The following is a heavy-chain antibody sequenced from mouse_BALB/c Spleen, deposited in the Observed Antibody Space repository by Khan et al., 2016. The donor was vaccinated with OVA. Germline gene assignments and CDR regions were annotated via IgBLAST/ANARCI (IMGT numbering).Heavy chain of an antibody. Sequence: QVQLKQSGPGLVQPSQSLSITCTVSGFSLTAYGIHWVHQSPGKGLEWLGVIWSGGTSDYNAPFISRLSFSKDNSKSQVFFKMNSLQADDTAIYYCARNSYRYDFTYWGQGTLVTVSA. CDR1: GFSLTAYG. V-gene: IGHV2-2*01. J-gene: IGHJ3*01. CDR3: ARNSYRYDFTY. CDR2: IWSGGTS. D-gene: IGHD2-12*01.